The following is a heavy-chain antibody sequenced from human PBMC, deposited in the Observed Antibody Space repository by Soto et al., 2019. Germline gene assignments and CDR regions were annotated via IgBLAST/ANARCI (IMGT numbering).Heavy chain of an antibody. CDR2: INHSGST. D-gene: IGHD6-6*01. CDR3: ASGKTRTARPSLRYYYYGLDV. CDR1: GGSFSGYY. J-gene: IGHJ6*02. Sequence: SETLSLTCTIYGGSFSGYYWSWIRQPPGKGLEWIGEINHSGSTNYSPSLKRRVSISVDTSKDKFSLNLSSVTAADTAVYYCASGKTRTARPSLRYYYYGLDVWGQGTTVTVYS. V-gene: IGHV4-34*01.